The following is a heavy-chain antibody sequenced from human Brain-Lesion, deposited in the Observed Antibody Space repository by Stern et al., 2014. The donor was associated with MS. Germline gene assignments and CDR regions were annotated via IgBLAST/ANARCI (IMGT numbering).Heavy chain of an antibody. CDR2: IKEDGTEK. CDR1: GFTFGNYW. V-gene: IGHV3-7*01. J-gene: IGHJ6*02. Sequence: EVQLVESGGGLVQPGGSLTISCTAAGFTFGNYWMNWVRQAPGKGLEGVANIKEDGTEKNYVDSVKGRFTISRDNARNSLYLQMNSLRVEDTALYYCARVYNTIYGIVTQRGSGMDVWGQGTTVIVSS. D-gene: IGHD3-3*01. CDR3: ARVYNTIYGIVTQRGSGMDV.